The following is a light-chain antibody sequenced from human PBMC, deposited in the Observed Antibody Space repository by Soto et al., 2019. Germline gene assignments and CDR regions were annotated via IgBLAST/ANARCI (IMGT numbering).Light chain of an antibody. V-gene: IGKV3-15*01. CDR3: QQRSNWPST. Sequence: MVMMHSPGTRAVSPLCRALRSFMASQSVSSNLAWYQQKPGQAPRLLIYGASTRATGIPARFSGSGSGTEFTLTISSLQSEYFAVYYCQQRSNWPSTFGQGTRLEIK. CDR1: QSVSSN. J-gene: IGKJ5*01. CDR2: GAS.